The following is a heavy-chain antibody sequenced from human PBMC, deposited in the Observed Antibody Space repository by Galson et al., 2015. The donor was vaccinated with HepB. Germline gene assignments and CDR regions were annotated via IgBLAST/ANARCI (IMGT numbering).Heavy chain of an antibody. J-gene: IGHJ4*02. Sequence: CAISGDSVSSNSAAWNRIRQSPSRGLEWLGRTYYRSKWYNDYAVSVKSRITINPDTSKNQFSLQLNSVTPEDTAVYYCARDHLDYGSGSSILYYFDYWGQGTLVTVSS. V-gene: IGHV6-1*01. CDR1: GDSVSSNSAA. D-gene: IGHD3-10*01. CDR2: TYYRSKWYN. CDR3: ARDHLDYGSGSSILYYFDY.